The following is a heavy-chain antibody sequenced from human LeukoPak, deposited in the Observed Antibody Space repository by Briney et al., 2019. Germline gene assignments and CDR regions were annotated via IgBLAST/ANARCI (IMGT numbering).Heavy chain of an antibody. CDR1: EFTFSSHG. V-gene: IGHV3-30*03. D-gene: IGHD1-14*01. Sequence: PGGSLRLSCVASEFTFSSHGMHWVRQAPGKGLEWVAVISYDTRSDYHVDSVKGRFTISRDNSKNILYLQMNNLRPEDTAMYCCARDRTSWSDALDVWGLGTLVTVSS. CDR3: ARDRTSWSDALDV. J-gene: IGHJ3*01. CDR2: ISYDTRSD.